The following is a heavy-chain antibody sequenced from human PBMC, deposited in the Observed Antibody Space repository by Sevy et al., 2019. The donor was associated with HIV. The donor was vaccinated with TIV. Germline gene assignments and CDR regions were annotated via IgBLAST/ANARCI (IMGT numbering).Heavy chain of an antibody. CDR3: ARGGYCSSTSCHKRPVTDTH. D-gene: IGHD2-2*02. V-gene: IGHV3-21*01. J-gene: IGHJ4*02. CDR1: GFTFSSYS. Sequence: EGSLRLSCAASGFTFSSYSMNWVRQAPGKELEWVSSIRSSSSYIYYADSVKGRFTISRDNAKNSLYLQMNSLRAEETAVCYCARGGYCSSTSCHKRPVTDTHWGQGTLVTVSS. CDR2: IRSSSSYI.